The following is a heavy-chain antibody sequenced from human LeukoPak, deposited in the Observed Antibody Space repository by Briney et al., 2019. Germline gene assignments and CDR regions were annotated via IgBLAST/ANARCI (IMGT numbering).Heavy chain of an antibody. Sequence: GGSLRLSCAASGFSFSSYAMSWVRQAPGKGLEWVSAISGSDSSTYYADSVKGRFTISRDNSKNTLYLQMNSLRAEDTAVYYCAKESSSSWYLMGVIDYWGQGTLVTVSS. J-gene: IGHJ4*02. CDR1: GFSFSSYA. D-gene: IGHD6-13*01. CDR3: AKESSSSWYLMGVIDY. CDR2: ISGSDSST. V-gene: IGHV3-23*01.